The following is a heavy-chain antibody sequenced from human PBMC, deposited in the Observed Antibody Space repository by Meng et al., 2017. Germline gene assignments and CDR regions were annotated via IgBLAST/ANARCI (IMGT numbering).Heavy chain of an antibody. Sequence: GESLKISCEASGSTFSSHVMYWVRQAPGRGLEWVSAISKGADATFYSDSVQGRFNISRNNSKNTLCLQMSALRAEDTALYYCARIAARYDHGGFDYWGQGTLVTVSS. V-gene: IGHV3-23*01. CDR2: ISKGADAT. CDR3: ARIAARYDHGGFDY. D-gene: IGHD3-22*01. J-gene: IGHJ4*02. CDR1: GSTFSSHV.